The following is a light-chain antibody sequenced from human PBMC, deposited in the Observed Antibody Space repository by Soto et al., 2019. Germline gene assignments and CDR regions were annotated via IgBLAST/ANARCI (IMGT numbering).Light chain of an antibody. V-gene: IGLV1-40*01. CDR1: SSNLGAPYD. J-gene: IGLJ1*01. CDR3: QSYDSSLSGYV. Sequence: QSALTQPPSVSVAPGQTVIISCSGSSSNLGAPYDVNWFRQLPGTVPRLLIYGNNNRPSEVPDRFSGSKSGTSASLAITGLQAEDEADYYCQSYDSSLSGYVFGTGTKV. CDR2: GNN.